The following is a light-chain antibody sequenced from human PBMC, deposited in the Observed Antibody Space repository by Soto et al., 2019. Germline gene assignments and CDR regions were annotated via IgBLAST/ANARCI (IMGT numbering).Light chain of an antibody. CDR2: AAS. Sequence: DIQMTQSPYSLSASVGDRVTITCRASQSISSYLNWYQQKPGKARKLLIYAASSLQSGVPSRFSGSGSGTDVTLTINSLQPEDFATYYCQQSYSTPLTFGGGTKVEIK. CDR3: QQSYSTPLT. J-gene: IGKJ4*01. V-gene: IGKV1-39*01. CDR1: QSISSY.